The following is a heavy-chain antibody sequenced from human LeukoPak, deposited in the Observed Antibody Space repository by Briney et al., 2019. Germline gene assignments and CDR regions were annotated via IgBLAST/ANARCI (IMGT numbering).Heavy chain of an antibody. J-gene: IGHJ4*02. CDR2: INPSGGGT. V-gene: IGHV1-2*06. CDR3: ARGPSGSDY. Sequence: ASVKVSCRVSGYTFTGYYLHWLRQAPGQGLEWMGRINPSGGGTYYAQKFQGRVTMTRDTSINTAYMDLSSLRSDDTAVYYCARGPSGSDYWGQGTLVTVSP. D-gene: IGHD3-10*01. CDR1: GYTFTGYY.